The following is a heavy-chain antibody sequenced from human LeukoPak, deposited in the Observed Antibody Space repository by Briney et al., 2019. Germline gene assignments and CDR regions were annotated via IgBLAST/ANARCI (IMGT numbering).Heavy chain of an antibody. CDR3: ARDSGKYQLLYYYYYCGMDV. V-gene: IGHV1-18*04. D-gene: IGHD2-2*01. CDR1: GYTFTSYG. CDR2: ISAYSGNT. Sequence: GASVKVSCKASGYTFTSYGISWVRQAPGQGLEWMGWISAYSGNTNYAQKLQGRVTMTTDTSTSTAYMELRSLRSDDTAVYYCARDSGKYQLLYYYYYCGMDVWGKGTTVTVSS. J-gene: IGHJ6*04.